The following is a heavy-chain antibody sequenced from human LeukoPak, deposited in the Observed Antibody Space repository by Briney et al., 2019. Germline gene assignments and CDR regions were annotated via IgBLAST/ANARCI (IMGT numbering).Heavy chain of an antibody. Sequence: SETLSLTCTVSGGSISSYYWSWIRQPAGKRLEWIGYTGSTNYNPSLKSRVTISVDTSNNQFSLKLTSVTAADTAVYFCARNYHADSGYYYYYYYMDVWGKGTTVTISS. V-gene: IGHV4-59*01. CDR3: ARNYHADSGYYYYYYYMDV. J-gene: IGHJ6*03. CDR2: TGST. CDR1: GGSISSYY. D-gene: IGHD3-22*01.